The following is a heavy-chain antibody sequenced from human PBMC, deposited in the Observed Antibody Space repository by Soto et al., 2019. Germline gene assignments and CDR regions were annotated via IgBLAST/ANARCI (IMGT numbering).Heavy chain of an antibody. V-gene: IGHV1-69*06. CDR3: ARESPYCSSTSCLPPYHYYGMDV. CDR1: GGTFSSYA. D-gene: IGHD2-2*01. Sequence: QVQLVQSGAEVKKPGSSVKVSCKASGGTFSSYAISWVRQAPGQGLEWMGGIIPIFGTANYAQKFQGRVTITADKSTSTAYMELSSLRSEDTAVYYCARESPYCSSTSCLPPYHYYGMDVWGQGTTVTVSS. J-gene: IGHJ6*02. CDR2: IIPIFGTA.